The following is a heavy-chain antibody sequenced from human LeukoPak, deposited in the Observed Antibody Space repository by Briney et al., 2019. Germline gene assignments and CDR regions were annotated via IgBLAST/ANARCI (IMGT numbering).Heavy chain of an antibody. CDR3: ARLTNWQYTQSYYGLDF. J-gene: IGHJ6*02. D-gene: IGHD1-1*01. CDR2: ISYSGST. Sequence: SETLSLTCTVSDGSISGYYWSWIRQAPGKGLEWIGYISYSGSTNYKPSLKSRVTISVDTSRNQFSLKLSSVTAADTAIYYRARLTNWQYTQSYYGLDFWGQGTSVTVSS. V-gene: IGHV4-59*01. CDR1: DGSISGYY.